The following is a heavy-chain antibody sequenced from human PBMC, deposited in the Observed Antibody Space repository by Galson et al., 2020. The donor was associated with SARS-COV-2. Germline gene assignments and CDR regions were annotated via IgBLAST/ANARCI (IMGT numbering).Heavy chain of an antibody. V-gene: IGHV3-7*01. CDR3: ARDLWGRHYDISTGYYNDGVDL. CDR1: GFTFTKYW. J-gene: IGHJ2*01. Sequence: GESLKISCAASGFTFTKYWMTWVRQAPGKGLEWVADIMQDGSEKRYVDSVKGRFTISRDNAKNSVYLQMSSLRAEDTALYYCARDLWGRHYDISTGYYNDGVDLWGRGTLVTVSS. CDR2: IMQDGSEK. D-gene: IGHD3-22*01.